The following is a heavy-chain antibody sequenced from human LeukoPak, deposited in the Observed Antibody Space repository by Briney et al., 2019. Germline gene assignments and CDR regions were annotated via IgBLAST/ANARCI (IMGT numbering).Heavy chain of an antibody. Sequence: NPSETLSLTCTVSGGSISSYYWSWIRQPPGKGLEWIGYIYYSGSTNYNPSLKSRVTISVDTSKNQFSLKLSSVTAADTAVYYCARDYYDSSGYWSFDYWGQGTLVTVSS. CDR2: IYYSGST. CDR3: ARDYYDSSGYWSFDY. V-gene: IGHV4-59*01. J-gene: IGHJ4*02. CDR1: GGSISSYY. D-gene: IGHD3-22*01.